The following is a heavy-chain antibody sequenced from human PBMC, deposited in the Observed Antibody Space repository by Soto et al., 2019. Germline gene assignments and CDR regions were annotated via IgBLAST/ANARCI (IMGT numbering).Heavy chain of an antibody. CDR3: ASLSVGGYSYGYTGWFDP. Sequence: PSETLSLTCTVSGGSISSSSYYWGWIRQPPGKGLEWIGSIYYSGSTYYNPSLKSRVTIFVDTSKNQFSLKLSSVTAADTAVYYCASLSVGGYSYGYTGWFDPWGQGTLVTVSS. CDR2: IYYSGST. V-gene: IGHV4-39*01. D-gene: IGHD5-18*01. CDR1: GGSISSSSYY. J-gene: IGHJ5*02.